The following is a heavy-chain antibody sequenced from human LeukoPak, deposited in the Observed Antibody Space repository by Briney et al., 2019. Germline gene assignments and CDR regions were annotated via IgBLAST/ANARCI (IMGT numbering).Heavy chain of an antibody. J-gene: IGHJ1*01. CDR3: AKAQWSYGFQH. CDR1: GFTFSRYG. CDR2: ISYDGSNK. V-gene: IGHV3-30*18. Sequence: GGSLRLSCAASGFTFSRYGMHWVRQAPGKGLEWVAVISYDGSNKCYEDSVKGRFTISRDNSKNTLYLQMNSLRGEDTAVYYCAKAQWSYGFQHWGQGTLVTVSS. D-gene: IGHD1-26*01.